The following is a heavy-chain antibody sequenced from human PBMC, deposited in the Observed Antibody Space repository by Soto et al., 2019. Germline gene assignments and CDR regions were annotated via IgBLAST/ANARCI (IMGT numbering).Heavy chain of an antibody. Sequence: QVQLVQSGAEVKKPGASVKVSCKASGYTFSNYDINWVRQATGQGLEWMGWMSPNSGRTGYAQKFQGRVTMTKNTSSSTAYMELSSLRSEDTDVYYCARGKRYTNDYWGQGTLVTVSS. CDR3: ARGKRYTNDY. V-gene: IGHV1-8*01. D-gene: IGHD2-2*02. CDR1: GYTFSNYD. CDR2: MSPNSGRT. J-gene: IGHJ4*02.